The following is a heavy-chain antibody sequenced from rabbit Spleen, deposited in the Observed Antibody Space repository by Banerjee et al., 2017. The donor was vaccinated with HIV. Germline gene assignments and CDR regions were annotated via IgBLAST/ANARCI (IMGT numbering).Heavy chain of an antibody. CDR3: ARGVYDDYDTYYFDL. CDR2: IDPVFGIT. Sequence: QEQLEESAGGLVQPGGSLKLSCKASGFTLSSFYMNWVRQAPGKGLEWIGYIDPVFGITYYANWAKGRFTFSKTSSTTVTLQVTSLTAADTATYFCARGVYDDYDTYYFDLWGPGTLVTVS. V-gene: IGHV1S45*01. CDR1: GFTLSSFYM. J-gene: IGHJ4*01. D-gene: IGHD2-1*01.